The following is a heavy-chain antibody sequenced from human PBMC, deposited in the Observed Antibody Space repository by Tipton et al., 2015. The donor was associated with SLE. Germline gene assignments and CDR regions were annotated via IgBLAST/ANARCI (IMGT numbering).Heavy chain of an antibody. D-gene: IGHD2-15*01. CDR1: GGSISSGSYY. J-gene: IGHJ1*01. Sequence: TLSLTCTVSGGSISSGSYYWSWIRQPAGKGLEWIGRIYYSGSTYYNPSLKSRVTISVDTSKNQFSLKLSSVTAADTAVYYCAREDTVGGSHLQHWGQGTLVTVSS. V-gene: IGHV4-61*02. CDR2: IYYSGST. CDR3: AREDTVGGSHLQH.